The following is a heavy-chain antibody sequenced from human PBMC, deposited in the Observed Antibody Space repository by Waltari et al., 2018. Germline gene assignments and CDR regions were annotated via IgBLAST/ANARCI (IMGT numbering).Heavy chain of an antibody. CDR3: ARDARGWELLRLLEDAFDI. J-gene: IGHJ3*02. D-gene: IGHD1-26*01. V-gene: IGHV1-69*05. CDR2: IIPIFGTA. Sequence: QVQLVQSGAEVKKPGSSVKVSCKASGGTFSSYAISWVRQAPGQGLEWMGGIIPIFGTANYAQKFQGRVTITTDESTSTAYMELSSVTAADTAVYYCARDARGWELLRLLEDAFDIWGQGTMVTVSS. CDR1: GGTFSSYA.